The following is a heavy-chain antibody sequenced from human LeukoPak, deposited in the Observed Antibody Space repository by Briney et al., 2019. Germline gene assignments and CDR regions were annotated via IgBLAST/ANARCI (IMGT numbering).Heavy chain of an antibody. Sequence: SGGSLRLSCAASGFTFNSYAMTWVRQAPGKGLEWVSSISGSGGSTYYADSVKGRFTISRDNSKNTLYLQMNSLRAEDTAVYYCASRQNTIYYMDIWGKGTTVTVFS. CDR3: ASRQNTIYYMDI. D-gene: IGHD3-3*01. CDR2: ISGSGGST. J-gene: IGHJ6*03. CDR1: GFTFNSYA. V-gene: IGHV3-23*01.